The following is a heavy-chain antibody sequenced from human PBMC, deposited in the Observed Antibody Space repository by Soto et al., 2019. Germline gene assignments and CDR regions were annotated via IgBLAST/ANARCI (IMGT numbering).Heavy chain of an antibody. D-gene: IGHD2-2*01. V-gene: IGHV5-10-1*01. CDR3: ARHSSTKDYYYYGMDV. Sequence: PGESLKISCKGSGYSFTSYWISWVRQMPGKGLEWMGRIDPSDSYTNYSPSFQGHVTISADKSISTAYLQWSSLKASDTAMYYCARHSSTKDYYYYGMDVWGQGTKVTVSS. J-gene: IGHJ6*02. CDR1: GYSFTSYW. CDR2: IDPSDSYT.